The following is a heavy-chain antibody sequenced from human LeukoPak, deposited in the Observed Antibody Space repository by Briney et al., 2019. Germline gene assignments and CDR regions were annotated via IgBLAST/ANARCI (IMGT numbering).Heavy chain of an antibody. CDR1: GYTFSRYG. CDR3: ARDLYGDYFDY. J-gene: IGHJ4*02. V-gene: IGHV1-3*01. D-gene: IGHD3-16*01. Sequence: ASVKVSCKASGYTFSRYGMHWVRQAPGQRLEWMGWINAGNENTKYSQKFQGRVSITRDTSASTAYMELSSLTSEDTAVYYCARDLYGDYFDYWGQGTLVTVSS. CDR2: INAGNENT.